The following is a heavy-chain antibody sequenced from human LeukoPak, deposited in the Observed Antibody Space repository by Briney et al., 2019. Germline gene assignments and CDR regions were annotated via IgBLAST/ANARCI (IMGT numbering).Heavy chain of an antibody. CDR2: IIPIFGTA. J-gene: IGHJ6*03. V-gene: IGHV1-69*13. CDR3: ARDRRSPRRGYSYGYVNYYYYMDV. Sequence: ASVKVSCKASGGTFSSYAISWVRQAPGQGLEWMGGIIPIFGTANYAQKFQGRVTITADESTSTAYMELSSLRSEDTAVYYCARDRRSPRRGYSYGYVNYYYYMDVWGKGTTVTVSS. D-gene: IGHD5-18*01. CDR1: GGTFSSYA.